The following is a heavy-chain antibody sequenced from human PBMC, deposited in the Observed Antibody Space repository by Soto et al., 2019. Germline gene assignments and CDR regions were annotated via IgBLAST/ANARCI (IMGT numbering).Heavy chain of an antibody. V-gene: IGHV3-23*01. CDR3: AKDVSVVGATTSFDY. D-gene: IGHD1-26*01. Sequence: GGSLRLSCAASGFTFSSYAMSWVRQAPGKGLEWVSAISGSGGSTYYADSVKGRFTISRDNSKNTLYLQMNSLRAEDTAVYYCAKDVSVVGATTSFDYWGQGTLVTVSS. CDR1: GFTFSSYA. CDR2: ISGSGGST. J-gene: IGHJ4*02.